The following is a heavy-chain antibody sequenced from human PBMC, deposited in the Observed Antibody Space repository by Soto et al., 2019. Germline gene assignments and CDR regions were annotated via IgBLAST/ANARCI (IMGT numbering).Heavy chain of an antibody. CDR2: ISAYNGNT. Sequence: GLEWMGWISAYNGNTNYAQKLQGRVTMTTDTSTSTAYMELRSLRSDDTAVYFCARGHLIILGTPGWFEPLVQGSLVTVSS. CDR3: ARGHLIILGTPGWFEP. J-gene: IGHJ5*02. D-gene: IGHD1-1*01. V-gene: IGHV1-18*01.